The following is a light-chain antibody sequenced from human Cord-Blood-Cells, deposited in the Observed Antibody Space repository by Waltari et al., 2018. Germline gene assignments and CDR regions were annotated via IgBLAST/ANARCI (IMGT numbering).Light chain of an antibody. J-gene: IGLJ3*02. CDR1: SSDVGGYNY. Sequence: QSALTQPASVSGSPGQSITISCTGTSSDVGGYNYVSWYQQHPGKAPKLMIYDVSNRPPGLPNRFAGSKAGNTAYRTISGLQAEDEADYYCSSDTSSSTVFGGGTKLTVL. V-gene: IGLV2-14*01. CDR3: SSDTSSSTV. CDR2: DVS.